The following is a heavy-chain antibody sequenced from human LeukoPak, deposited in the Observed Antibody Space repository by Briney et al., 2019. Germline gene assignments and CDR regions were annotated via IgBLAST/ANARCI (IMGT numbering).Heavy chain of an antibody. CDR2: MNPNSGNT. J-gene: IGHJ4*02. D-gene: IGHD6-19*01. V-gene: IGHV1-8*01. CDR3: ARVAAYSSGWYLSDPPDY. Sequence: GASVKVSCKASGYTFTSYDINWVRQATGQGLEWMGWMNPNSGNTGYAQRFQGRVTMTRNTSISTAYMELSSLRSEDTAVYYCARVAAYSSGWYLSDPPDYWGQGTLVTVSS. CDR1: GYTFTSYD.